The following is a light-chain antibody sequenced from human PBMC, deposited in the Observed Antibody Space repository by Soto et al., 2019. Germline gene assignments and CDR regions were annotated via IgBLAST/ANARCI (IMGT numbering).Light chain of an antibody. CDR2: EVT. CDR3: SSYAGSNTYV. V-gene: IGLV2-8*01. J-gene: IGLJ1*01. Sequence: QSVLTQPPSASGSPGQSVTISCTGTSSEVGGYDYVSWYQHHPGKAPKLMIYEVTKRPSGVPDRFSGSKSGNPASLTVSGLQAEDEADYYCSSYAGSNTYVFGTGTKVTVL. CDR1: SSEVGGYDY.